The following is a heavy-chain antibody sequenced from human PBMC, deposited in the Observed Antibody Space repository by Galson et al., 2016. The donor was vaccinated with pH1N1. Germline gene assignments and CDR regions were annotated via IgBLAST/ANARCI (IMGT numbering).Heavy chain of an antibody. CDR2: MNPNSGNT. J-gene: IGHJ6*02. CDR3: ARSCSGGGCYPNYFYYAMDV. V-gene: IGHV1-8*01. Sequence: SVKVSCKASGHTFTRYDINWVRQATGQGLEWMGWMNPNSGNTGYAQKFQGRITLTRSTSISTAYMALNSLRSADTAVYYCARSCSGGGCYPNYFYYAMDVWGQGTTVTVSS. D-gene: IGHD2-15*01. CDR1: GHTFTRYD.